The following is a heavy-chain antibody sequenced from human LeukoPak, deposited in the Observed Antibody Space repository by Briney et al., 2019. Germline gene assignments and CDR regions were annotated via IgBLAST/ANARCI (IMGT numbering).Heavy chain of an antibody. Sequence: GSLRLSCAASGFTFSSYWMSWVRQAPGRGLEWVANIKQDGSEKYYVDSVKGRFTISRDNAKNSLYLQMNSLRAEDTAVYYCAREESYDYGDYGFGYFDYWGQGTLVTVSS. CDR3: AREESYDYGDYGFGYFDY. V-gene: IGHV3-7*01. J-gene: IGHJ4*02. CDR2: IKQDGSEK. D-gene: IGHD4-17*01. CDR1: GFTFSSYW.